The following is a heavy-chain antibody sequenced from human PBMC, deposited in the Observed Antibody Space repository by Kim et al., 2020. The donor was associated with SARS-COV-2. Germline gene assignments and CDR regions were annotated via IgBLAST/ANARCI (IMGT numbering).Heavy chain of an antibody. D-gene: IGHD3-10*01. Sequence: SVKVSCKASGGTFSSYAISWVRQAPGQGLEWMGRIIPILGIANYAQKFQGRVTITADKSTSTAYMELSSLRSEDTAVYYCARERLNMVRGLFNAFDIWGQGTMVTVSS. CDR1: GGTFSSYA. V-gene: IGHV1-69*04. J-gene: IGHJ3*02. CDR2: IIPILGIA. CDR3: ARERLNMVRGLFNAFDI.